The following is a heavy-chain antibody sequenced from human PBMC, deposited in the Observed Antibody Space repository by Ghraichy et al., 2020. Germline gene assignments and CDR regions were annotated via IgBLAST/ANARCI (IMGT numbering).Heavy chain of an antibody. Sequence: GGSLRLSCAASGFRISNYVMHWVRQAPGKGLEYVSGISSNGGSTYYGNTVKDRFTVFRDNSKDTLYLQLGSLSTEDMGVYFCARGRTVAAYDFFGMDVWGLGTTGTVAS. CDR1: GFRISNYV. D-gene: IGHD6-19*01. J-gene: IGHJ6*02. CDR2: ISSNGGST. CDR3: ARGRTVAAYDFFGMDV. V-gene: IGHV3-64*01.